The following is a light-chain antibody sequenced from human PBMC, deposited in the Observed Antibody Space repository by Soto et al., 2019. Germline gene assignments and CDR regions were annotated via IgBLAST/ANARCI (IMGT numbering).Light chain of an antibody. J-gene: IGKJ1*01. Sequence: EIMLTQSPGTLSLSPGERATLSCRASQSVRDSHLAWYQQKPGQAPSLLIYETSSRATGIPDRFRGSGSGTEFALTITRVEPQDVAMYFCQQYGSSPGTFGQGTKVEI. CDR2: ETS. CDR3: QQYGSSPGT. V-gene: IGKV3-20*01. CDR1: QSVRDSH.